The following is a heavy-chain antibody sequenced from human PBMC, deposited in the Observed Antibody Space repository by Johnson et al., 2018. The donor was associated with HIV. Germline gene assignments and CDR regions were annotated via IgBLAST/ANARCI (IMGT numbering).Heavy chain of an antibody. CDR1: GFTFSSYD. CDR2: ISYDGSNK. CDR3: VRDKSTMIVVVPNDAFDI. J-gene: IGHJ3*02. Sequence: QVQLVESGGGLIQPGGSLRLSSAASGFTFSSYDMHWVRQAPGKGLEWVAVISYDGSNKYYADSVKGRFTISRDNSKNTLYLQMNSLRVEDTAVYYCVRDKSTMIVVVPNDAFDIWGQGTMVTVSS. V-gene: IGHV3-30-3*01. D-gene: IGHD3-22*01.